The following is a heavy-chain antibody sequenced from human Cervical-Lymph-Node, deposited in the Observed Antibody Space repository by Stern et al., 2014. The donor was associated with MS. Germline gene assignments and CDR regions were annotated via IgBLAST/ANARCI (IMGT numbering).Heavy chain of an antibody. CDR2: IIPIYAPA. D-gene: IGHD1-14*01. Sequence: QLVQSGAEVKKPWSSVKVSCKTSGDTFSNFAINWVRQAPGQGLEWMGGIIPIYAPASYAQKFRGRVTITADESTDTVFMELSSLRSEDTAVYYCAKAVPNHDAFDIWGQGTMVTVSS. V-gene: IGHV1-69*01. CDR1: GDTFSNFA. CDR3: AKAVPNHDAFDI. J-gene: IGHJ3*02.